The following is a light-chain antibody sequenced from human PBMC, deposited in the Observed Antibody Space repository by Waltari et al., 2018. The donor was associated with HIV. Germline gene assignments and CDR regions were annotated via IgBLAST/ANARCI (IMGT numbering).Light chain of an antibody. CDR3: CSYAGSYTFGV. J-gene: IGLJ2*01. CDR1: SSDVGGYNY. Sequence: QSALTQPRSVSGSPGQSVTISCTGTSSDVGGYNYVSWYQQHPGKAPKLMIYDVSKRPPGVPDRFSGSTSGNTASLTSSGLQAEDEADYYCCSYAGSYTFGVFGGGTKLTVL. CDR2: DVS. V-gene: IGLV2-11*01.